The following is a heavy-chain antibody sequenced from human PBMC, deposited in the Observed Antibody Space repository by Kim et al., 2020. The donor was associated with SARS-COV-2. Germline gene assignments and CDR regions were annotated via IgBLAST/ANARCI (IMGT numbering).Heavy chain of an antibody. D-gene: IGHD6-19*01. CDR1: GGSISSSSYY. J-gene: IGHJ4*02. CDR2: IYYSGST. V-gene: IGHV4-39*01. Sequence: SETLSLTCTVSGGSISSSSYYWGWIRQPPGKWLEWIGSIYYSGSTYYNPSLKSRVTISVDTSKNQFSLKLSSVTAADTAVYYCARHTVAGSFFDYWGQGTLVTVSS. CDR3: ARHTVAGSFFDY.